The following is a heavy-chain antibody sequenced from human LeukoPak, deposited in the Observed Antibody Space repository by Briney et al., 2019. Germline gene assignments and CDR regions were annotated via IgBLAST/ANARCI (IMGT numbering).Heavy chain of an antibody. CDR2: IYHSGST. CDR1: GDSITSSDYC. J-gene: IGHJ4*02. V-gene: IGHV4-39*01. Sequence: SETLSLTCTVSGDSITSSDYCWGWIRQPPGKGLEWIASIYHSGSTYYNPPLKSRVTIAVDTSKNHFSLMLSSVSAADTAVYHCARHVPHENGNKRGFEHWGQGTLVTVSS. CDR3: ARHVPHENGNKRGFEH. D-gene: IGHD2/OR15-2a*01.